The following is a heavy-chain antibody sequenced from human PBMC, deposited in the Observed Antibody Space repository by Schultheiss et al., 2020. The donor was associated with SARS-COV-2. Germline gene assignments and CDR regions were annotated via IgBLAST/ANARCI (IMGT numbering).Heavy chain of an antibody. CDR1: GFTFSSYS. V-gene: IGHV3-23*01. J-gene: IGHJ6*02. D-gene: IGHD3-16*01. CDR2: ISSGGGST. CDR3: AKDFGGMDV. Sequence: GESLKISCAASGFTFSSYSMNWVRQAPGKGLEWVSAISSGGGSTYYADSVKGRFTISRDNSKNTLYLQMNSLRAEDTAVYYCAKDFGGMDVWGQGTTVTVSS.